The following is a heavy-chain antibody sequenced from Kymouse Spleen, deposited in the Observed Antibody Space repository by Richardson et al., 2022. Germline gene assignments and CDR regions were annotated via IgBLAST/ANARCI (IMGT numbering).Heavy chain of an antibody. D-gene: IGHD7-27*02. CDR2: INHSGST. V-gene: IGHV4-34*01. CDR1: GGSFSGYY. Sequence: QVQLQQWGAGLLKPSETLSLTCAVYGGSFSGYYWSWIRQPPGKGLEWIGEINHSGSTNYNPSLKSRVTISVDTSKNQFSLKLSSVTAADTAVYYCAREGNWGSGYYYYGMDVWGQGTTVTVSS. J-gene: IGHJ6*02. CDR3: AREGNWGSGYYYYGMDV.